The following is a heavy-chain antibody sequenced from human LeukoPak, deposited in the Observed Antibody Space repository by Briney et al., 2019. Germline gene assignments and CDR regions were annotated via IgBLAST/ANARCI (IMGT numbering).Heavy chain of an antibody. D-gene: IGHD3-10*01. CDR3: PRVLRITLVRGADTFDY. V-gene: IGHV1-2*06. CDR1: GYTFTSYY. CDR2: INPNSGGT. Sequence: ASVKVSCKASGYTFTSYYMHWVRQAPGQGLEWMGRINPNSGGTNYAQEFQGRVPMTRDTSISTAYMELSRLSSDDKAAYYCPRVLRITLVRGADTFDYWGQGTLVTVSS. J-gene: IGHJ4*02.